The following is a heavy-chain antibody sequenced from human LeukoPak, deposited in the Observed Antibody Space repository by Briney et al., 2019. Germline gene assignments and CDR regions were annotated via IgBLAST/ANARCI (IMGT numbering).Heavy chain of an antibody. V-gene: IGHV3-53*01. D-gene: IGHD5-24*01. CDR3: AKPGGDGYNYYFDY. J-gene: IGHJ4*02. Sequence: PGGSLRLSCAASGFSVSSNYMSWVRQAPGKGLEWVSVIYSDSTIYYADSAKGRFTISRDNSRNTLYLQMNSLRAEDTAVYYCAKPGGDGYNYYFDYWGQGTLVTVSS. CDR2: IYSDSTI. CDR1: GFSVSSNY.